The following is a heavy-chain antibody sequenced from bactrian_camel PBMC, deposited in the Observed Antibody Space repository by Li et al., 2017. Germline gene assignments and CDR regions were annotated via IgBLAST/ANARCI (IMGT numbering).Heavy chain of an antibody. CDR1: GFTINPWY. J-gene: IGHJ4*01. Sequence: LVESGGGSVQSGGSLRLSCAGSGFTINPWYMGRFRQAPGKGLEWVATINSPGGSTYYPDSVKGRFTISRDNAKRTVQLQMNSLKPEDTAVYYCATDWRTSNCYWGQGTQVTVS. D-gene: IGHD1*01. CDR3: ATDWRTSNCY. CDR2: INSPGGST. V-gene: IGHV3S40*01.